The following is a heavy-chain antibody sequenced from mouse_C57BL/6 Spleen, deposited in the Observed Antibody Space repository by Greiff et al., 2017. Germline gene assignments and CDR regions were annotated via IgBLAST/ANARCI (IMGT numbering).Heavy chain of an antibody. CDR3: ARHEDYDGYPYYFDY. J-gene: IGHJ2*01. Sequence: LVKPGASVKLSCKASGYTFTEYTIHWVKQRSGQGLEWIGWFYPGSGSIKYNEKFKDKATLTADKSSSTVYMELSRLTSEDSAVYFCARHEDYDGYPYYFDYWGQGTTLTVSS. V-gene: IGHV1-62-2*01. D-gene: IGHD2-3*01. CDR1: GYTFTEYT. CDR2: FYPGSGSI.